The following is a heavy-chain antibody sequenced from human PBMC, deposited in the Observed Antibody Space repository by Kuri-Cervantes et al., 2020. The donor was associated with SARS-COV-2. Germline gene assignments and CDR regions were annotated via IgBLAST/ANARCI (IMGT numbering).Heavy chain of an antibody. CDR2: IHPSDSDT. J-gene: IGHJ6*02. V-gene: IGHV5-51*01. CDR1: GYSFTSNW. Sequence: KVSCKGSGYSFTSNWIVWVRQMPGKGLEWMGIIHPSDSDTKYSPSFQGQVTISADKSISTAYLQWSSLKASDTAMYYCARHDYGDYGARTSYYYYGMDVWGQGTTVTVSS. CDR3: ARHDYGDYGARTSYYYYGMDV. D-gene: IGHD4-17*01.